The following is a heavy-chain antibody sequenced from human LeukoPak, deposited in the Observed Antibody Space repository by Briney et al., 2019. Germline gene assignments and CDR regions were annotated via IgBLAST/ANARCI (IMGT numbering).Heavy chain of an antibody. J-gene: IGHJ1*01. CDR1: GFTFSSYA. CDR3: TRGGPVAGTHKYFQH. V-gene: IGHV3-30-3*01. Sequence: SGGSLRLSCAASGFTFSSYAMHWVRQAPGKGLEWVAVISYDGSNKYYADSVKGRFTISRDNSKNTLYLQMNSLRSEDTAVYYCTRGGPVAGTHKYFQHWGQGTLVTVSS. D-gene: IGHD6-19*01. CDR2: ISYDGSNK.